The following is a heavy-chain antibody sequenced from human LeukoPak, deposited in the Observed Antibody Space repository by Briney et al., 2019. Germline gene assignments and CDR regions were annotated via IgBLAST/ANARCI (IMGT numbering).Heavy chain of an antibody. V-gene: IGHV4-61*02. J-gene: IGHJ4*02. CDR2: IYTSGST. CDR1: GGSISSGSYY. D-gene: IGHD6-19*01. CDR3: ARAQWLVPWDY. Sequence: SQTLSLTCTVSGGSISSGSYYWSWIRQPAGKGLEWIGRIYTSGSTNYNPSLKSRVTISVDTSKNQFSLKLSSVTAADTAVYYCARAQWLVPWDYWGQGTLVTVSS.